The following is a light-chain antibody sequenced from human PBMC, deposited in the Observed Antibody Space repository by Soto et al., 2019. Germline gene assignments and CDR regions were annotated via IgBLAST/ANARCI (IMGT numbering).Light chain of an antibody. V-gene: IGLV4-60*02. J-gene: IGLJ2*01. CDR3: ETWDSNTVI. CDR1: SGHSGYI. CDR2: VEGSGNY. Sequence: QSVLTQSSSASASLGSSVKLTCTLSSGHSGYIIAWHQQQPGKAPRYLMKVEGSGNYNMGSGVPDRFSGSSSGADRYLTISNLQFEDEADYYCETWDSNTVIFGGGTKLTVL.